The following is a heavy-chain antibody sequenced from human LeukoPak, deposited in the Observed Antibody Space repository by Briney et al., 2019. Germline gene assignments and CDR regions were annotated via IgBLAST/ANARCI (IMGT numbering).Heavy chain of an antibody. CDR3: ARELSTSSTAFDM. D-gene: IGHD2-2*01. Sequence: PETLSLTCAVYGGSLSDYYWSWIRLPPGKGLEWLGETNEKRKSTNYNPSLKSRVTISVDTSKNQVSLRLTSVTAADTAVYYCARELSTSSTAFDMWGQGTKVTVSS. J-gene: IGHJ3*02. CDR1: GGSLSDYY. CDR2: TNEKRKST. V-gene: IGHV4-34*01.